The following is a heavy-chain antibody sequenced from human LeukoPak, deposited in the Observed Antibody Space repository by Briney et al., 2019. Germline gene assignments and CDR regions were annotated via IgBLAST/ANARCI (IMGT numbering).Heavy chain of an antibody. CDR2: ISGRGGNT. Sequence: PGGSLRLSCAASGFTFSSYAMSWVRQAPGKGLEWVSGISGRGGNTAYADSVKGRFTISRDNSKNTLTLQMDSLRAEDTAKYYCAKGNSLYFYYGMDVWGQGTTATVSS. J-gene: IGHJ6*02. CDR1: GFTFSSYA. V-gene: IGHV3-23*01. D-gene: IGHD3-16*01. CDR3: AKGNSLYFYYGMDV.